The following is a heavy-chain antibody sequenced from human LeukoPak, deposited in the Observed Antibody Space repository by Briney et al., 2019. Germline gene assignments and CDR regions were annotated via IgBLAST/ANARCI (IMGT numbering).Heavy chain of an antibody. Sequence: GDSLRLSCAASGFSFNIYAMSWVRQAPGKGLEWVAAIDRSGGSTFYADSVKGRFTISKDNSKNTLYLQINSLRVDDTAIYYCARGSHGEHAAWGQATLVTVSS. J-gene: IGHJ5*02. CDR3: ARGSHGEHAA. CDR2: IDRSGGST. CDR1: GFSFNIYA. V-gene: IGHV3-23*01. D-gene: IGHD4-17*01.